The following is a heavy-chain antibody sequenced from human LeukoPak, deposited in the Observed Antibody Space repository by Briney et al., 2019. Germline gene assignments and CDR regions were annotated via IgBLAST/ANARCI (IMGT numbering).Heavy chain of an antibody. J-gene: IGHJ6*03. D-gene: IGHD2-21*02. CDR2: IYTSGNT. V-gene: IGHV4-4*07. CDR3: ARVSCGGDCRGHYYHYYMDV. Sequence: NPSETLSLTCTVPGGSISSYYWSSIRQPAGKVLEWIGRIYTSGNTNYNPSLKSRVTISVDTSKNQLSLKLSSVTAAGTAVYYCARVSCGGDCRGHYYHYYMDVWGKGTTVTISS. CDR1: GGSISSYY.